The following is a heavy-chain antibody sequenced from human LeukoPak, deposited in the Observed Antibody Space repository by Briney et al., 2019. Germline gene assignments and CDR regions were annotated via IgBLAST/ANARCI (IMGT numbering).Heavy chain of an antibody. Sequence: ASVKVSCKASGYTFTDYYMHWVRQAPGQGLEWMGWINANRGGTNYAQRFQGRVTMTRDTSITTAYMELSRLKSDDTAVYYCARRYCSSTSCYYFDYWGQGTLVTVSS. V-gene: IGHV1-2*02. CDR2: INANRGGT. CDR1: GYTFTDYY. D-gene: IGHD2-2*01. J-gene: IGHJ4*02. CDR3: ARRYCSSTSCYYFDY.